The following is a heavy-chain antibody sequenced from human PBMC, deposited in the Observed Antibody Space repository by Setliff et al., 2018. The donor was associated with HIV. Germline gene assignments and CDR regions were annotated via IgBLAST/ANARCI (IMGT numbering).Heavy chain of an antibody. D-gene: IGHD2-15*01. V-gene: IGHV3-48*03. Sequence: GSLRLSCAASGLIFSSYEMNWVRQAPGKGLEWISFIGGHGSIIHYADSVKGRFTISRDNAKNSVYLQMHSLRVEDTAVYYCARGGFNHAFDIWGQGTMVTVSS. CDR1: GLIFSSYE. J-gene: IGHJ3*02. CDR3: ARGGFNHAFDI. CDR2: IGGHGSII.